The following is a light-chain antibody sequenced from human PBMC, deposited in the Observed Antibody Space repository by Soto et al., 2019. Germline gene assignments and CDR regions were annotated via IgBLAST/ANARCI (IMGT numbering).Light chain of an antibody. J-gene: IGKJ1*01. CDR2: DVS. CDR3: QQFYMGWT. V-gene: IGKV1-5*01. CDR1: QSVRGS. Sequence: DIQMTQSPSTLSASVGDRVTITCRASQSVRGSLAWYQQQPGKAPKLLIYDVSNLESGVPSRFSAFGSGTEFTLSISSLQPVDFGTYSCQQFYMGWTFGQGTRVDLK.